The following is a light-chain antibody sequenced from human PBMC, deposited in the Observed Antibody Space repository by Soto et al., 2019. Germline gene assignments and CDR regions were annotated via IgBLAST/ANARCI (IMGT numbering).Light chain of an antibody. J-gene: IGLJ3*02. V-gene: IGLV2-14*03. CDR3: TSFTSSSTWV. Sequence: QSALTQPASVSGSPGQSITISCTGSSSDIGRYNYVSWYQQLPGKAPKLKIYEVSNRPSGVSNRFSGSKSGYTASLTISELQAEDEADYYCTSFTSSSTWVFGGGTKLTVL. CDR1: SSDIGRYNY. CDR2: EVS.